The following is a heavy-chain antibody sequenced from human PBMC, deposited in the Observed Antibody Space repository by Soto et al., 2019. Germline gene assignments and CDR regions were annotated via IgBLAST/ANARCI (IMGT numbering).Heavy chain of an antibody. V-gene: IGHV4-59*01. CDR2: IYASRAT. CDR1: GGSIGSFY. CDR3: ARSHSFDGSIAPYDFDI. J-gene: IGHJ4*02. Sequence: PSETLSLTCTVPGGSIGSFYWSWIRQSPGGTLEWIGYIYASRATTYNPSLESRITMSVDIPNNEFSLDLTSVTAADTAVYYCARSHSFDGSIAPYDFDIWGPGTLVT. D-gene: IGHD2-15*01.